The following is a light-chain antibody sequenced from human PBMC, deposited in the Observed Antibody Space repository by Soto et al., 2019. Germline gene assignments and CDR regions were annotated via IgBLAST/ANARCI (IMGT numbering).Light chain of an antibody. CDR1: QSVSSSY. Sequence: EIVLTQSPGTLSLSPGERATLSCRASQSVSSSYLAWYQQKPGQAPRLLIYGASSRATGIPDRFSGSGCGTDFTLTISRLEPEDVAVYYCQQYGSTPTWTFGQGTKVEIK. CDR2: GAS. CDR3: QQYGSTPTWT. J-gene: IGKJ1*01. V-gene: IGKV3-20*01.